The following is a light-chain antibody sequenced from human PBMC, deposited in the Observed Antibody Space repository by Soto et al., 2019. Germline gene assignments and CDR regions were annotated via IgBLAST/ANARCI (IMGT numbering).Light chain of an antibody. CDR1: NSNIGNNY. CDR2: DSN. Sequence: QSVLTQPPSVSAAPGQTVTISCSGSNSNIGNNYVSWYQQFPGTAPKLLIYDSNKRPSGIPDRFSGSKSGTSATLGITGLQTGDEADYYCGTWDSSLSAWVFGGGTKLTVL. CDR3: GTWDSSLSAWV. J-gene: IGLJ3*02. V-gene: IGLV1-51*01.